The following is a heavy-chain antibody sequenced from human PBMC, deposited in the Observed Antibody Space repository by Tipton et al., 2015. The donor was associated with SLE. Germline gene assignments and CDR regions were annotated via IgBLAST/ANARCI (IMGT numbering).Heavy chain of an antibody. V-gene: IGHV4-59*01. Sequence: LRLSCTVSGDSISNYYWSWIRQPPGKGLEWIGYIYYSGSTNYNPSLKSRVTISVATSKNQFSLKLNSVTPADTAVYYCARGRAYTSLDYWGQGTLVTVSS. J-gene: IGHJ4*02. CDR1: GDSISNYY. CDR3: ARGRAYTSLDY. CDR2: IYYSGST. D-gene: IGHD2-2*01.